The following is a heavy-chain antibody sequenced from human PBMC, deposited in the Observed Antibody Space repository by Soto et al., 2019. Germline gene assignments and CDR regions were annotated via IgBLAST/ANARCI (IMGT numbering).Heavy chain of an antibody. Sequence: ASVKVSCKASGYTFTSYGISWVRQAPGQGLEWMGWISAYNGNTNYAQKLQGRVTMTTDTSTSTAYMELRSLRSDDTAVYYCARDICSSTSCYFGYWGQRTLVTVSS. J-gene: IGHJ4*02. CDR1: GYTFTSYG. V-gene: IGHV1-18*01. CDR3: ARDICSSTSCYFGY. CDR2: ISAYNGNT. D-gene: IGHD2-2*01.